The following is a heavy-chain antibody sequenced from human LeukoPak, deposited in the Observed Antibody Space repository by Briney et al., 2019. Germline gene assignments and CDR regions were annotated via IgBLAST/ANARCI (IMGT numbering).Heavy chain of an antibody. CDR1: GFTFSSYS. Sequence: GGSLRLSCAASGFTFSSYSMNWVRQAPGKGLEWVSSISSSSSYIYYADSVKGRFTISRDNAKNSLYLQMNSLRAEDTAVYYCASRQQLTTQFDYWGQGTLVTVSS. CDR3: ASRQQLTTQFDY. J-gene: IGHJ4*02. CDR2: ISSSSSYI. D-gene: IGHD6-13*01. V-gene: IGHV3-21*01.